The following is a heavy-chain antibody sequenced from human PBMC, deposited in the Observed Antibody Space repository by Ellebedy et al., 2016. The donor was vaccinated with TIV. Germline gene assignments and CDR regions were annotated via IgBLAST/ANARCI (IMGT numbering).Heavy chain of an antibody. V-gene: IGHV3-30*18. J-gene: IGHJ4*02. D-gene: IGHD6-13*01. CDR3: AKEGGASSTAVDY. CDR1: GFTFSSYG. Sequence: GGSLRLSCAASGFTFSSYGMHWVRQAPGKGLEWVAVISYDGSNKYYADSVKGRFTISRDNSKNTLYLQMNRLRAEGTAGYYCAKEGGASSTAVDYWGQGTLVTVSS. CDR2: ISYDGSNK.